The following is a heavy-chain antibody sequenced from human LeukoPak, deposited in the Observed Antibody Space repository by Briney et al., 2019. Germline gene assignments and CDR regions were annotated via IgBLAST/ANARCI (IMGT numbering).Heavy chain of an antibody. CDR1: GYNFTSYW. D-gene: IGHD3-16*02. CDR2: IYPGDSDT. Sequence: GESLKISCKASGYNFTSYWIGWVRQMPGKGLEWMGFIYPGDSDTRYSPSFQGQVTISADKSISTAYLQWSSLKASDTAMYYCARVLRRVWGSYRHRTFDYWGQGTLVTVSS. V-gene: IGHV5-51*01. CDR3: ARVLRRVWGSYRHRTFDY. J-gene: IGHJ4*02.